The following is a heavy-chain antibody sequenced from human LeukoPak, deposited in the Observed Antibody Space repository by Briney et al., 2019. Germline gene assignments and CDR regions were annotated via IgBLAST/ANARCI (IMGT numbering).Heavy chain of an antibody. CDR1: GGSISSYY. CDR3: ARRGIAAAGYDY. D-gene: IGHD6-13*01. CDR2: IYYSGAT. Sequence: PSETLSLTCTVSGGSISSYYWSWIRQPPGKGLEWIGYIYYSGATTYNPSLKSRVTILVDKSKSQFSLNLSSVTAADTAVYYCARRGIAAAGYDYWGQGTLVTVSS. V-gene: IGHV4-59*08. J-gene: IGHJ4*02.